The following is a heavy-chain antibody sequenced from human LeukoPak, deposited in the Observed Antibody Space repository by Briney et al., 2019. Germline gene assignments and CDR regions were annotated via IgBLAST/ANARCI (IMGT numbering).Heavy chain of an antibody. CDR2: ISGTDSGT. D-gene: IGHD2-21*02. Sequence: GRSLRLSCEASGFTFITYAMSWVRQAPGKGLQWVSGISGTDSGTYYTDSVKGRFTISRDNSKNTVYLQIDSLRAEDTAVYYCAKCMSGSGVCLNFDSWGQGILVTVSS. J-gene: IGHJ4*02. CDR1: GFTFITYA. V-gene: IGHV3-23*01. CDR3: AKCMSGSGVCLNFDS.